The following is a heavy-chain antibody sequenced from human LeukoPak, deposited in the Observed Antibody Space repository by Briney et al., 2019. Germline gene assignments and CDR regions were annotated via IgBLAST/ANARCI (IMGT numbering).Heavy chain of an antibody. CDR2: IYYRGTT. J-gene: IGHJ5*02. D-gene: IGHD4-17*01. CDR3: ARAGSYGPSWFDP. CDR1: GGSISSGGYY. Sequence: TLPLTCTVSGGSISSGGYYWSWIRQHPGKGLEWIGYIYYRGTTYYNTSLKSRVTISVDTSKNQFSLKLSSVTAADTAVYYCARAGSYGPSWFDPWGQGTLVPVSS. V-gene: IGHV4-31*03.